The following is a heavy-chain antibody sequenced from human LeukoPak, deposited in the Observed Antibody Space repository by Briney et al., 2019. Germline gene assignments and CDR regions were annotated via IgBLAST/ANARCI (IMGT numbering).Heavy chain of an antibody. CDR1: GLTFNDYY. J-gene: IGHJ4*02. CDR2: ISTSGSST. D-gene: IGHD3-10*01. CDR3: AASVSGMVPFDN. V-gene: IGHV3-11*01. Sequence: PGGSLRLSCAASGLTFNDYYMTWIRQAPGKGLQWLAYISTSGSSTYYAASVKGRFTISRDNGKNSLFLQMNSLGPEDTAVYYCAASVSGMVPFDNWGQGTLVTVSS.